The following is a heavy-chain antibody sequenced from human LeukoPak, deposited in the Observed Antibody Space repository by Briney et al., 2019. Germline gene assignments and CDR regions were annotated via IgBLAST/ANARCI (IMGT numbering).Heavy chain of an antibody. V-gene: IGHV4-34*01. J-gene: IGHJ4*02. Sequence: SETLSLTCAVYGGTFSGYYWSWIRQPPGKGLEWIGEINHSGNTNYNPSLKSRVTISIDTSKNQFSLKLSSVTAADTAIYYCARPSLRFSSGWHFDYWGQGILVTVSS. CDR3: ARPSLRFSSGWHFDY. D-gene: IGHD6-19*01. CDR1: GGTFSGYY. CDR2: INHSGNT.